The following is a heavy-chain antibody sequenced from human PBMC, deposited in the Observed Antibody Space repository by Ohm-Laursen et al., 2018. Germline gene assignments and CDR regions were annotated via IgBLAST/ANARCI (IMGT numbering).Heavy chain of an antibody. CDR2: INPNSGGT. V-gene: IGHV1-2*02. J-gene: IGHJ6*02. Sequence: SVKVSCKASGYTFTGYYMHWVRHAPGQGLEWMGWINPNSGGTNYAQKFQGRVTMTRDTSISTAYMELSRLRSDDTAVYYCARSTPLDYYYGMDVWGQGTTVTVSS. CDR1: GYTFTGYY. CDR3: ARSTPLDYYYGMDV.